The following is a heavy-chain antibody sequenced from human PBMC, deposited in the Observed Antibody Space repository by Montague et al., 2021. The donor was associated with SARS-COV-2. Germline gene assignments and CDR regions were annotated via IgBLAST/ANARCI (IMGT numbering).Heavy chain of an antibody. Sequence: SETLSLTCTVSGGSISNDYWSWIRQPPGSGLGWIGYSHYSGSTDYSPSLKSRITISLDTSKNQFSLTLTSVTAADTAVYYCARGGGYYNYGLDVWGPGTTVTVSS. J-gene: IGHJ6*02. CDR1: GGSISNDY. V-gene: IGHV4-59*01. CDR3: ARGGGYYNYGLDV. CDR2: SHYSGST. D-gene: IGHD3-3*01.